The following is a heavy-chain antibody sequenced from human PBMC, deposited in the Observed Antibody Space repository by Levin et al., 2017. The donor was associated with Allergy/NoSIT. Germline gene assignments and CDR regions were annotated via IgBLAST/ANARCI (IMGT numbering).Heavy chain of an antibody. CDR1: GFTFSSYA. D-gene: IGHD2-2*01. V-gene: IGHV3-30-3*01. CDR3: ARDGPEEAAADY. CDR2: ISYDGSNK. J-gene: IGHJ4*02. Sequence: GSLRLSCAASGFTFSSYAMHWVRQAPGKGLEWVAVISYDGSNKYYADSVKGRFTISRDNSKNTLYLQMNSLRAEDTAVYYCARDGPEEAAADYWGQGTLVTVSS.